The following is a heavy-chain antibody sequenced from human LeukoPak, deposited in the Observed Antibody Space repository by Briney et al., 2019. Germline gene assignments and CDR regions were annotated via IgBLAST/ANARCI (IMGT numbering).Heavy chain of an antibody. CDR2: ISSSGSTI. D-gene: IGHD3-10*01. CDR1: GFTFSSYE. J-gene: IGHJ6*04. V-gene: IGHV3-48*03. Sequence: QPGRCLRLSCAASGFTFSSYEMNWVRQAPGKGLEWVSYISSSGSTIYYADSVKGRFTICRDNAKNSLYLQMNSLRAEDTAVYYCAREVYYYGSGSYSYYYGMDVWGEGTTVTVSS. CDR3: AREVYYYGSGSYSYYYGMDV.